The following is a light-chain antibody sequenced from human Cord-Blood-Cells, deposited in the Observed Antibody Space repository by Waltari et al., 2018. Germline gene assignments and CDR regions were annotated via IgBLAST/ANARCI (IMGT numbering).Light chain of an antibody. CDR3: QQYYSYPPLT. J-gene: IGKJ4*01. CDR1: PGISRY. Sequence: AIRMTQSPSSLSASTGDRVPITCRASPGISRYLAWYQQKPGKAPKLLIYAASTLQSGVPSRFGGSGSGTDFTLTISCLQSEDFATYYCQQYYSYPPLTFGGGTKVEIK. V-gene: IGKV1-8*01. CDR2: AAS.